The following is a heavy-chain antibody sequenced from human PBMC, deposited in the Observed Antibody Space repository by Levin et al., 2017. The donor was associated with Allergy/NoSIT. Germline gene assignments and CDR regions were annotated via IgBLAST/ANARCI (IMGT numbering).Heavy chain of an antibody. CDR1: GLSFTDYG. J-gene: IGHJ4*02. CDR2: ITSDGGNK. Sequence: GGSLRLSCAASGLSFTDYGMHWVRQAPDSGLEWVALITSDGGNKFYADSVKGRFIISRDNSRNILYLQLNSLRPEDTTVYYCASRGSFDHWGQGTLVTVAS. D-gene: IGHD3-10*01. CDR3: ASRGSFDH. V-gene: IGHV3-30*03.